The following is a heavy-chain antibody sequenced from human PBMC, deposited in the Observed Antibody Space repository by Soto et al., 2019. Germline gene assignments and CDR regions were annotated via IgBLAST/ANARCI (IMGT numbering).Heavy chain of an antibody. Sequence: WETLSLTCTVSGGSISSYYWSWIRQPPGKGLEWIGYIYYSGSTNYNPSLKSRVTISVDTSKNQFSLKLSSVTAADTAVYYCARTIIDPWFDPWGQGTLVTVSS. CDR1: GGSISSYY. CDR2: IYYSGST. CDR3: ARTIIDPWFDP. J-gene: IGHJ5*02. V-gene: IGHV4-59*01.